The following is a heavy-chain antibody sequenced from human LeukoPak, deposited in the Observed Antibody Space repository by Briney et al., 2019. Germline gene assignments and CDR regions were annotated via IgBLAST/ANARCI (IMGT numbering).Heavy chain of an antibody. D-gene: IGHD3-22*01. CDR2: INHSGST. Sequence: SETLSLTCAVYGGSFSGYYWSWIRQPPGKGLEWVGEINHSGSTNYNPSLKSRVTISVDTSKNQFSLKLSSVTAADTAVYYCARRYYDSSGYYGYAFDIWGQGTMVTVSS. V-gene: IGHV4-34*01. CDR3: ARRYYDSSGYYGYAFDI. CDR1: GGSFSGYY. J-gene: IGHJ3*02.